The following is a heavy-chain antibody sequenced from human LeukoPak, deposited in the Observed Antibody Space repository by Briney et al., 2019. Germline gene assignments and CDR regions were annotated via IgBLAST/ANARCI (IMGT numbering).Heavy chain of an antibody. CDR2: IKSDGSST. D-gene: IGHD3-22*01. J-gene: IGHJ5*02. CDR3: AIFVYYSDSSVYYPNWFDP. Sequence: GGSLRLSCAASGFTFSSYWMHWVRQAPGKGLVWVSRIKSDGSSTSYADSVKGRFTISRDNANNTLYLQMNSLRAEDTAVYYSAIFVYYSDSSVYYPNWFDPWGHRPLVTV. CDR1: GFTFSSYW. V-gene: IGHV3-74*01.